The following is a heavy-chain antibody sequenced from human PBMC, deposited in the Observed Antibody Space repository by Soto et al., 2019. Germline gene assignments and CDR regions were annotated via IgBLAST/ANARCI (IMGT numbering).Heavy chain of an antibody. D-gene: IGHD3-10*01. CDR3: ASVAARGGVWFGDLYSGV. V-gene: IGHV4-31*03. J-gene: IGHJ6*02. Sequence: QVQLQESGPGLVKPSQTLSLTCTVSGGSISSGGYYWSWIRQHPGKGLEWIGYIYYSGSTYYTPSLTRRLTLSVDQSKNRFSVMPRCVTASDTAVSYCASVAARGGVWFGDLYSGVWGRGTTVTVS. CDR2: IYYSGST. CDR1: GGSISSGGYY.